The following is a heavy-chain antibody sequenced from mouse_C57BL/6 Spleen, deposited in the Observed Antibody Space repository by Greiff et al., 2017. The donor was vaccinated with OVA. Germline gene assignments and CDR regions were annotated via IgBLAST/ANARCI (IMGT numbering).Heavy chain of an antibody. J-gene: IGHJ4*01. CDR2: ISDGGSYT. CDR1: GFTFSSYA. Sequence: EVKLVESGGGLVKPGGSLKLSCAASGFTFSSYAMSWVRQTPEKRLEWVATISDGGSYTYYPDNVKGRFTISRDNAKNNLYLQMSHLKSEDTAMYYCAREAYYSNPWAMDYWGQGTSVTVSS. D-gene: IGHD2-5*01. CDR3: AREAYYSNPWAMDY. V-gene: IGHV5-4*01.